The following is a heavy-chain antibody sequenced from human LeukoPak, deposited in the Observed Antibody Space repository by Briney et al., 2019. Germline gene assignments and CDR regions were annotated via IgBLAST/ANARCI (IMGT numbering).Heavy chain of an antibody. Sequence: GGSLRLSCAVSGFTFSSYATSWVRQAPGKGLEWVSGISGSGGRTYYADSVKDHFTISRDNSKNTLYLQMNSLRAEDTAVYYCAKNPPDTVVLPGGYFNYYGVDVWGKGTTVTVSS. CDR1: GFTFSSYA. D-gene: IGHD2-2*01. V-gene: IGHV3-23*01. CDR3: AKNPPDTVVLPGGYFNYYGVDV. CDR2: ISGSGGRT. J-gene: IGHJ6*04.